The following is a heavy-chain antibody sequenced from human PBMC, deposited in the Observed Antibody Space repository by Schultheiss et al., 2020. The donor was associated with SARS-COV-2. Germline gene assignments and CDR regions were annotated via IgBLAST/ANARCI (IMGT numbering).Heavy chain of an antibody. CDR3: AKGLGIAAAGTSLGY. CDR2: ISGSGGST. D-gene: IGHD6-13*01. CDR1: GFTFSSYA. V-gene: IGHV3-23*01. Sequence: GGSLRLSCAASGFTFSSYAMSWVRQAPGKGLEWVSGISGSGGSTYYADSVKGRFTISRDNTKNTLYLQMNSLRGEDTALYYCAKGLGIAAAGTSLGYWGQGTLVTVSS. J-gene: IGHJ4*02.